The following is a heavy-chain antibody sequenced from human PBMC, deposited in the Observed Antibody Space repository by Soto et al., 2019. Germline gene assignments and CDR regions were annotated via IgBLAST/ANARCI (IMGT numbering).Heavy chain of an antibody. J-gene: IGHJ6*02. CDR2: IIPIFGTA. CDR3: ARGSLGDLSSYRNYYYYEMDV. V-gene: IGHV1-69*12. CDR1: GGTFSSYA. Sequence: QVQLVQSGAEVRKPGSSVKVSCKASGGTFSSYAISWVRQAPGLGLEWMGGIIPIFGTAKYAQKFQGRVTITAYESTSMVYMEMISLRSDDTAVYYCARGSLGDLSSYRNYYYYEMDVWGQGTTVTVSS. D-gene: IGHD3-16*02.